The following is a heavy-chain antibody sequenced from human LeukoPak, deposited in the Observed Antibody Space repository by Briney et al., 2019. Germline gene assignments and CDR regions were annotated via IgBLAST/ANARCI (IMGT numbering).Heavy chain of an antibody. D-gene: IGHD1-26*01. CDR3: ARDILSDREGY. CDR1: GGSLSSYY. CDR2: IYYSGST. V-gene: IGHV4-59*01. J-gene: IGHJ4*02. Sequence: KASETLSLTCTVSGGSLSSYYWSWIRQPPGKGLEWSGYIYYSGSTNYNPSLKSRVTISVDTSKNQFSLKLSSVTAADTAVYYCARDILSDREGYWGQGTLVTVSS.